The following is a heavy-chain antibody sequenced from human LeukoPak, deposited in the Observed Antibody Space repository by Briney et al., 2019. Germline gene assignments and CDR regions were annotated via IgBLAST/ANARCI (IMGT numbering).Heavy chain of an antibody. V-gene: IGHV1-69*06. Sequence: SVKVSCKASGGTFSSYANSWVRQAPGQGLEWMGGIIPIFGTANYAQKFQGRVTITADKSTSTAYMELSSLRSEDTAVYYCASVYCSGGSCDYYYGMDVWGKGTTVTVSS. D-gene: IGHD2-15*01. CDR2: IIPIFGTA. CDR3: ASVYCSGGSCDYYYGMDV. CDR1: GGTFSSYA. J-gene: IGHJ6*04.